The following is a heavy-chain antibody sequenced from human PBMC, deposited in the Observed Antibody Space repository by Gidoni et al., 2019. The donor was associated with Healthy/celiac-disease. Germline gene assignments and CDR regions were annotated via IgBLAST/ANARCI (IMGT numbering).Heavy chain of an antibody. V-gene: IGHV1-69*01. CDR3: ARDLMGYYDSSGSRFDY. J-gene: IGHJ4*02. Sequence: QVQLVQSGAEVKKPGSSVKVSCKASGGTFSSYAISWVRQAPGQGLEWMGGISPIFGTANYAQKFQGRVTITADESTSTAYMELSSLRSEDTAVYYCARDLMGYYDSSGSRFDYWGQGTLVTVSS. D-gene: IGHD3-22*01. CDR1: GGTFSSYA. CDR2: ISPIFGTA.